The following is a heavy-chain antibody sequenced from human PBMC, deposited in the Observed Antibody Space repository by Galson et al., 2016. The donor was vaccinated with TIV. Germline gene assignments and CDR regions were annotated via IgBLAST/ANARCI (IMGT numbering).Heavy chain of an antibody. V-gene: IGHV1-69*13. Sequence: SVKVSCKASGGTFSSYVIKWVRQAPGQGLEWMGEFIPMSGTANCAQKFQGRVTITADESTSTAYMELSSLRSEDTAGYYCAKDRNTALDTHDSSYGLDVGGQGTTVIVSS. CDR3: AKDRNTALDTHDSSYGLDV. CDR1: GGTFSSYV. CDR2: FIPMSGTA. J-gene: IGHJ6*02. D-gene: IGHD5-18*01.